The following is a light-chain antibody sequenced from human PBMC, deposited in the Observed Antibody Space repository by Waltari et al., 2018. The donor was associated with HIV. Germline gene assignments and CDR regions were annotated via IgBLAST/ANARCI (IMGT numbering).Light chain of an antibody. CDR1: RSVGSS. V-gene: IGKV3-15*01. CDR3: QQYNTWPLT. J-gene: IGKJ1*01. Sequence: EVVMTQSPATLLESPGKTANLSCRAMRSVGSSLAWYHQKPGRGPRLLSYGASSRASDVPPTFSGSGAGTDFSLSISSLRSDDLGIYYCQQYNTWPLTFGRGTTVEIK. CDR2: GAS.